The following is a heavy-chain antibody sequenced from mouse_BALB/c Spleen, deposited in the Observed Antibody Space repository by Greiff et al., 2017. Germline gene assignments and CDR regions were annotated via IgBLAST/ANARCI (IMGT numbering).Heavy chain of an antibody. J-gene: IGHJ2*01. Sequence: VQLQQSGPGLVKPSQSLSLTCTVTGYSITSDYAWNWIRQFPGNILEWLGYISYSGSTSYNPSLKSRISITRDTSKNQFFLQLNSVTTEDTATYYCARRYGNWYFDYWGQGTTLTVSS. V-gene: IGHV3-2*02. CDR3: ARRYGNWYFDY. CDR1: GYSITSDYA. D-gene: IGHD2-1*01. CDR2: ISYSGST.